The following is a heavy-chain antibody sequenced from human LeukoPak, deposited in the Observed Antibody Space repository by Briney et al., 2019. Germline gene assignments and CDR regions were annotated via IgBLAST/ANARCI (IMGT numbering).Heavy chain of an antibody. Sequence: GGSLRLSCAASGFTFSSYGMHWVRQAPGKGLEWVAVISYDGSNKYHADSVKGRFTISRDNSKNTLYLQMNSLRAEDTAVYYCAREGGYSGSYRDCYFDYWGQGTLVTVSS. D-gene: IGHD1-26*01. CDR1: GFTFSSYG. V-gene: IGHV3-30*19. CDR3: AREGGYSGSYRDCYFDY. J-gene: IGHJ4*02. CDR2: ISYDGSNK.